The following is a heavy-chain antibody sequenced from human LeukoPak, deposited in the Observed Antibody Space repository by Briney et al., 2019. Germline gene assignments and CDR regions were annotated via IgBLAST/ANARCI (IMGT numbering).Heavy chain of an antibody. CDR1: GFTFSSYD. D-gene: IGHD1-26*01. CDR2: IGTAGDT. CDR3: AREVGATGIDY. Sequence: PGGSLRLSRAASGFTFSSYDMHWVRQATGKGLEWVSAIGTAGDTYYPGSVKGRFTISRENAKNSLYLQMNSLRAEDTAVYYCAREVGATGIDYWGQGTLVTVSS. J-gene: IGHJ4*02. V-gene: IGHV3-13*01.